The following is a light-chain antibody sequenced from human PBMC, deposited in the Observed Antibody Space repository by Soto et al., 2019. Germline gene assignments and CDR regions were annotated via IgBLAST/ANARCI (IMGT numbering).Light chain of an antibody. V-gene: IGLV2-8*01. J-gene: IGLJ2*01. Sequence: QSALTQPPSAFGSPGQSVTISCTGTSSDVGAYKYVSWYQQHPGKAPKLMIYEVTKRPSGVPGRFSGSKSGNTASLTVSGLQAEDEADYYCSSYAGNNNFVVFGGGTQLTVL. CDR2: EVT. CDR1: SSDVGAYKY. CDR3: SSYAGNNNFVV.